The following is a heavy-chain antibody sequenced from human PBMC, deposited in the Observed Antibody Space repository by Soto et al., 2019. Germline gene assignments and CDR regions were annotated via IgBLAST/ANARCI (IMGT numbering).Heavy chain of an antibody. D-gene: IGHD6-19*01. CDR3: ARESLIAVASDY. CDR2: IYSSGST. CDR1: GGSISHYY. J-gene: IGHJ4*02. Sequence: SETLSLTCTVSGGSISHYYWSWIRQPAGKGLQWIGRIYSSGSTNYHPSLKSRVTMSVDTSKNQFSLKLSSVTAADTAVYYCARESLIAVASDYWGQGTLVTVSS. V-gene: IGHV4-4*07.